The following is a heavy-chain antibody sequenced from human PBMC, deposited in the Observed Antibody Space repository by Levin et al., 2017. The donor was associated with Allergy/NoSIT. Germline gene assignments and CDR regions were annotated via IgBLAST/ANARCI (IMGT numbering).Heavy chain of an antibody. CDR3: ARAGSYGHGWFDP. CDR1: GGSIRSYY. J-gene: IGHJ5*02. CDR2: IYYSGST. D-gene: IGHD5-18*01. Sequence: SQTLSLTCTVSGGSIRSYYWSWIRQPPGKGLEWIGYIYYSGSTNYNPSLKSRVTISVDTSKNQFSLKLSSVTAADTAVYYCARAGSYGHGWFDPWGQGTLVTVSS. V-gene: IGHV4-59*01.